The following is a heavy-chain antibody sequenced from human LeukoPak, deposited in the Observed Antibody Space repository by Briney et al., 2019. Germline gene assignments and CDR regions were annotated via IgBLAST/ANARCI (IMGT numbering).Heavy chain of an antibody. V-gene: IGHV3-21*01. CDR1: GFTFSSYS. D-gene: IGHD6-19*01. Sequence: GGSLRLSCAASGFTFSSYSMNWVRQAPGKGLEWVSSISSSSSYIYYPDSVKGRFTISRDNAKNSLYLQMNSLRAEDTAVYYCATKYSSGFDYWGQGTLVTVSS. CDR2: ISSSSSYI. J-gene: IGHJ4*02. CDR3: ATKYSSGFDY.